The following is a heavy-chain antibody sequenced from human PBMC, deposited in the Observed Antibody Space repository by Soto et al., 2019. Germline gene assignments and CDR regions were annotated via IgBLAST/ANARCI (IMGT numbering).Heavy chain of an antibody. Sequence: GGSLRLSCAASGFTVSGNYITWVRQAPGKGLEWVSVIFSGDNTYYSDSVKGRFTISRDNSKNTVYLQMNRLRAEDTAVYYCAKSDSSGYYYEGARDYWGQGTLVTVSS. CDR3: AKSDSSGYYYEGARDY. CDR1: GFTVSGNY. D-gene: IGHD3-22*01. CDR2: IFSGDNT. J-gene: IGHJ4*02. V-gene: IGHV3-53*01.